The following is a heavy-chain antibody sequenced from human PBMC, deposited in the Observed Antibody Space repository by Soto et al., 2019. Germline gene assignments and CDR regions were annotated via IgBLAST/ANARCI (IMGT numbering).Heavy chain of an antibody. CDR1: GFSLRTAGMG. J-gene: IGHJ4*02. Sequence: LANQTETHTLTSSVSGFSLRTAGMGVTWIRQPPGKGLERIAYVYTNDEKSYSTYLKSRVTISKDNSKSQVVLSMTKMDAVDTAIYYCARILFNYDGSGYYFDYWGQGALVPVSS. CDR3: ARILFNYDGSGYYFDY. CDR2: VYTNDEK. D-gene: IGHD3-22*01. V-gene: IGHV2-26*01.